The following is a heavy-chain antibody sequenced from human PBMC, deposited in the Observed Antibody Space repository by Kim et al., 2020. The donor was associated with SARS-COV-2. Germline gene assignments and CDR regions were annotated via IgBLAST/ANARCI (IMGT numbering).Heavy chain of an antibody. Sequence: GGSLRLSCAASGFTFSDLYMSWVRQAPGKGLEWVSYISGDGSTIHYADSVRGRFTVSRDNAKSSLYLQMNSLRAEDTAVYYCAREPYYYSSSPWGQGTL. CDR3: AREPYYYSSSP. CDR2: ISGDGSTI. V-gene: IGHV3-11*01. J-gene: IGHJ4*02. CDR1: GFTFSDLY. D-gene: IGHD3-3*01.